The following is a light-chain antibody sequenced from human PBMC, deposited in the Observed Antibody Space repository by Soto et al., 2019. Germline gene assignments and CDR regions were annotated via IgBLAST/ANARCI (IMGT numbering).Light chain of an antibody. J-gene: IGLJ1*01. Sequence: QPVLTQPASVYGSPGQSSTISCTGTSSDVGGYNYVSWYQQHPGKAPKLMIYDVSNRPSGVSNRFSGSKSGNTASLTISGLQAEDEADYYCSSYTSSSSYVFGTRTKV. V-gene: IGLV2-14*01. CDR3: SSYTSSSSYV. CDR1: SSDVGGYNY. CDR2: DVS.